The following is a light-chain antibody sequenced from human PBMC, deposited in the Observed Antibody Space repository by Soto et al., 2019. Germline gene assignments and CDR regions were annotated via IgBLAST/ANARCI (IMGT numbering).Light chain of an antibody. J-gene: IGKJ4*01. Sequence: IVMTQSPATLSVSPGEKATLSCRASQTVYNNLAWYQQKPGQAPRLLVYFASTRATGVPARFSGSGSGTEFSLTISSLQSEDFALYYCLQSTAWPLTFGGGTKVETK. CDR1: QTVYNN. V-gene: IGKV3-15*01. CDR2: FAS. CDR3: LQSTAWPLT.